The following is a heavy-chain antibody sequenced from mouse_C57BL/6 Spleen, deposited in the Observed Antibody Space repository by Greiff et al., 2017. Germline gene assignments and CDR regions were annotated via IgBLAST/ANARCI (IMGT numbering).Heavy chain of an antibody. J-gene: IGHJ3*01. CDR1: GFSLTSYG. CDR2: IWGVGST. Sequence: VQRVESGPGLVAPSQSLSITCTVSGFSLTSYGVDWVRQSPGKGLEWLGVIWGVGSTNYNSALKSRLSISKDNSKSQVFLKMNSLQTDDTAMYYCASGDSSGYGFAYWGQGTLVTVSA. D-gene: IGHD3-2*02. V-gene: IGHV2-6*01. CDR3: ASGDSSGYGFAY.